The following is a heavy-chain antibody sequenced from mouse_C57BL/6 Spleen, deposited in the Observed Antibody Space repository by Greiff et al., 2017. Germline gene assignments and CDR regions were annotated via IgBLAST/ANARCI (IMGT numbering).Heavy chain of an antibody. Sequence: EVQVVESGPVLVKPGASVKMSCKASGYTFTDYYMNWVKQSHGKSLEWIGVINPYNGGTSYNQKFKGKATLTVDKSSSTAYMELNSLTSEDSAVYYCARGTTVVGDYWGQGTTLTVSS. D-gene: IGHD1-1*01. J-gene: IGHJ2*01. CDR1: GYTFTDYY. V-gene: IGHV1-19*01. CDR3: ARGTTVVGDY. CDR2: INPYNGGT.